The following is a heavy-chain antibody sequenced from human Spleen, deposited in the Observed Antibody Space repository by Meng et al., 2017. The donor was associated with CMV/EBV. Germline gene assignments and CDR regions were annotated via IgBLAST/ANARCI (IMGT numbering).Heavy chain of an antibody. V-gene: IGHV3-48*03. J-gene: IGHJ4*02. Sequence: GESLKISCATSGFTFSTYEMNWVRQAPGKGLEWVSYISSSGNIIYNGDSVKGRFAISRDNAKHSLYLHMSSLRAEDTAVYYCVGRHGAVTVLGVPPDYWGQGTLVTVS. CDR1: GFTFSTYE. CDR3: VGRHGAVTVLGVPPDY. D-gene: IGHD3-3*01. CDR2: ISSSGNII.